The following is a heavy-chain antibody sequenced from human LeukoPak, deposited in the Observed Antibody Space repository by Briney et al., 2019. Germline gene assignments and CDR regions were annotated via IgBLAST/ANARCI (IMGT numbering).Heavy chain of an antibody. CDR2: ISYDGSNK. D-gene: IGHD5-18*01. CDR1: GFTFSNYA. CDR3: ARDLYSYGHFDY. J-gene: IGHJ4*02. Sequence: GRSLRLSCAASGFTFSNYAMHWVRQAPGKGLEWVAVISYDGSNKYYADSVKGRFTISRDNSKSTLYLQMNSLRAEDTAVYYCARDLYSYGHFDYWGQGTLVTVSS. V-gene: IGHV3-30-3*01.